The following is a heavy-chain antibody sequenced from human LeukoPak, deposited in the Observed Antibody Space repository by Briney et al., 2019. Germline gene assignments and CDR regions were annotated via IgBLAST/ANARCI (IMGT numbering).Heavy chain of an antibody. V-gene: IGHV3-53*01. J-gene: IGHJ3*02. CDR3: AREGNSGYDYRNKRDAFDI. D-gene: IGHD5-12*01. CDR1: GFTVSSNY. Sequence: GGSLRLSCAASGFTVSSNYMSWVRQAPGKGLEWVSVIYSGGSTYYADSVKGRFTISRDNSKNTLYLQMNSLRAEGTAVYYCAREGNSGYDYRNKRDAFDIWGQGTMVTVSS. CDR2: IYSGGST.